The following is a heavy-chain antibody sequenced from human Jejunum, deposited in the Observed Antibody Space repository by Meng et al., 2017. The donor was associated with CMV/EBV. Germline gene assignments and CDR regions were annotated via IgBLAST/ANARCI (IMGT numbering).Heavy chain of an antibody. CDR1: YW. D-gene: IGHD3/OR15-3a*01. Sequence: YWIGWVRQMPGRGLEWMGIIHPYDSDARYSPSFQGQVTISVDYSINTAYLQTSSLKASDTAIYYCARGGTYNFWTTYFSFPFDSWGQGTPVTVSS. CDR3: ARGGTYNFWTTYFSFPFDS. J-gene: IGHJ4*02. CDR2: IHPYDSDA. V-gene: IGHV5-51*01.